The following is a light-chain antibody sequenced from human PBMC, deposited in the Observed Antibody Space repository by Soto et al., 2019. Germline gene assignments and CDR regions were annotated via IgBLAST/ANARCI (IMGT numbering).Light chain of an antibody. J-gene: IGLJ2*01. V-gene: IGLV1-40*01. CDR2: GNN. Sequence: QSVLTQPPSVSGAPGQRLTISCTGTSSNIGAGYNVHWYQQLPGTAPKLLIYGNNNRPSGVPDRFSGSKSGTSASLVITGLQAEDEADYYCQSFDSSLSASVFGGGTKLTVL. CDR1: SSNIGAGYN. CDR3: QSFDSSLSASV.